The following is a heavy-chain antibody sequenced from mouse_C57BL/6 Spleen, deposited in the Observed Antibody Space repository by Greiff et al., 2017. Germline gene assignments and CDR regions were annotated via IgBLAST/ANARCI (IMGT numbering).Heavy chain of an antibody. J-gene: IGHJ2*01. V-gene: IGHV1-66*01. Sequence: VQLQESGPELVKPGASVKISCKASGYSFTSYYIHWVKQRPGQGLEWIGWIYPGSGNTKYNEKFKGKATLTADTSSSTAYMQLSSLTSEDSAVYYCARGGDGYDDYFDYWGQGTTRTVSS. CDR2: IYPGSGNT. CDR3: ARGGDGYDDYFDY. CDR1: GYSFTSYY. D-gene: IGHD2-2*01.